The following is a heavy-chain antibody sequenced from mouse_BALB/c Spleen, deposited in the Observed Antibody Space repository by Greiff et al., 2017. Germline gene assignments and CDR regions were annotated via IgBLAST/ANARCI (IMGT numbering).Heavy chain of an antibody. CDR1: GFTFSSYA. CDR2: ISSGGST. Sequence: EVMLVESGGGLVKPGGSLKLSCAASGFTFSSYAMSWVRQTPEKRLEWVASISSGGSTYYPDSVKGRFTISRDNARNILYLQMSSLRSEDTAMYYCARGGDYDGFAYWGQGTLVTVSA. D-gene: IGHD2-4*01. V-gene: IGHV5-6-5*01. CDR3: ARGGDYDGFAY. J-gene: IGHJ3*01.